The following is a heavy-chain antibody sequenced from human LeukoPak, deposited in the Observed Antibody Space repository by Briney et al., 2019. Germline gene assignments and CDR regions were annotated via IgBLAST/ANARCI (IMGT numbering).Heavy chain of an antibody. V-gene: IGHV3-23*01. CDR2: ISGSGGST. CDR1: GFTFSSYA. J-gene: IGHJ4*02. Sequence: PGGSLRLSCAASGFTFSSYAMSWVRQAPGKGLEWVSAISGSGGSTYYADSVKGRFTISRDNAKNSLYLQMNSLRAEDTAVYYCARANWGLTLDYWGQGTLVTVSS. CDR3: ARANWGLTLDY. D-gene: IGHD7-27*01.